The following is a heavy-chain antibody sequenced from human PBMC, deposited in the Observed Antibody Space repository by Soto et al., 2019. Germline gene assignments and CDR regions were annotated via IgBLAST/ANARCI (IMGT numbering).Heavy chain of an antibody. Sequence: ASVKVSCKASGGTFSSYAISWVRQAPGQGLEWMGGIIPIFGTANYAQKFQGRVTITADESTSTACTELSSLRSEDTAVYYCARDRSSGWLSYFDYWGQGTLVTVSS. D-gene: IGHD6-19*01. CDR1: GGTFSSYA. CDR3: ARDRSSGWLSYFDY. J-gene: IGHJ4*02. V-gene: IGHV1-69*13. CDR2: IIPIFGTA.